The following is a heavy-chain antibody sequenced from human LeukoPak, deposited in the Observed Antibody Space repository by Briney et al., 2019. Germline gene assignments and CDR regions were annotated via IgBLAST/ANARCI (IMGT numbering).Heavy chain of an antibody. J-gene: IGHJ4*02. D-gene: IGHD2-15*01. CDR1: GFTFDDYG. V-gene: IGHV3-20*04. CDR3: ARDPPRCSGGSCYSFSDY. Sequence: PGRSLRLPCAPSGFTFDDYGMSWVRQAPGKGLEWVSGINWNGGSTGYADSVKGRFTISRDNAKNSLYLQMNSLRAEDTALYYCARDPPRCSGGSCYSFSDYWGQGTLVTVSS. CDR2: INWNGGST.